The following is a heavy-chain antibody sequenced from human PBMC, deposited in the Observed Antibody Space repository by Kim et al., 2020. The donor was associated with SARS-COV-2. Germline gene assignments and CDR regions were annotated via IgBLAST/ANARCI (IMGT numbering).Heavy chain of an antibody. J-gene: IGHJ5*02. CDR3: ARVREDTYCSSTSCYPYGWFDP. D-gene: IGHD2-2*01. CDR1: GGSISSYY. Sequence: SETLSLTCTVSGGSISSYYWSWIRQPPGKGLEWIGYIYYSGSTNYNPSLKSRVTISVDTSKNQFSLKLSSVTAADTAVYYCARVREDTYCSSTSCYPYGWFDPWGQGTLVTVSS. CDR2: IYYSGST. V-gene: IGHV4-59*13.